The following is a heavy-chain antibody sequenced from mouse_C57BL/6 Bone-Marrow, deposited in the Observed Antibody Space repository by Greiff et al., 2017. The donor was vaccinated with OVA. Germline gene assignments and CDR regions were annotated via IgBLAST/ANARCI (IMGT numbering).Heavy chain of an antibody. CDR3: ARDYYGSSLTFDY. CDR2: ISDGGSYT. CDR1: GFTFSSYA. J-gene: IGHJ2*01. D-gene: IGHD1-1*01. Sequence: DVKLVESGGGLVKPGGSLKLSCAASGFTFSSYAMSWVRQTPEKRLEWVATISDGGSYTYYPDNVKGRFTISRDNAKNNLYLQMSHLKSEDTAMYYCARDYYGSSLTFDYWGQGTTLTVSS. V-gene: IGHV5-4*03.